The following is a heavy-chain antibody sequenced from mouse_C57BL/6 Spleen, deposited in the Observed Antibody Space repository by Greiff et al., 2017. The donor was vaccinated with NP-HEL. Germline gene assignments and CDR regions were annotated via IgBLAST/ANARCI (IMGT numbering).Heavy chain of an antibody. CDR1: GFTFSDYG. V-gene: IGHV5-17*01. CDR2: ISSGSSTI. CDR3: ARRRVYDGYYSFDY. J-gene: IGHJ2*01. Sequence: EVKLVESGGGLVKPGGSLKLSCAASGFTFSDYGMHWVRQAPEKGLEWVAYISSGSSTIYYADTVKGRFTISRDNAKNTLFLQMTSLRSEDTAMYYCARRRVYDGYYSFDYWGQGTTLTVSS. D-gene: IGHD2-3*01.